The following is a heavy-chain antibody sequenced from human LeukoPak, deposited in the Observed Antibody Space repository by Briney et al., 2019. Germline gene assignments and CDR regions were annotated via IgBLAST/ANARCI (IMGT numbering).Heavy chain of an antibody. J-gene: IGHJ4*02. V-gene: IGHV3-23*01. Sequence: GGSLRLSCAASGFTFSSYAMSWVPQAPGKGLEWVSAISGSGGSTYYADSVKGRFTISRDNSKNTLYLQMNSLRAEDAALYYCATRPASETYFGVFDFWGQGALVTVSS. D-gene: IGHD1-26*01. CDR3: ATRPASETYFGVFDF. CDR1: GFTFSSYA. CDR2: ISGSGGST.